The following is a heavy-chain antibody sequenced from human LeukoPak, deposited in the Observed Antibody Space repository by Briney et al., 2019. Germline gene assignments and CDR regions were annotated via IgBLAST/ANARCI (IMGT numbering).Heavy chain of an antibody. V-gene: IGHV4-59*01. CDR1: GGSITYYY. J-gene: IGHJ4*01. CDR2: IYHSGST. CDR3: ARARTQQQRSSMDV. Sequence: SETLTLTCTVSGGSITYYYWTWSRQPPGKGLEWIGYIYHSGSTNYNPSIKSRVTISVDTSKNQFSLKLTSVTAADTAVYYCARARTQQQRSSMDVWGQGTLVTVSS. D-gene: IGHD2/OR15-2a*01.